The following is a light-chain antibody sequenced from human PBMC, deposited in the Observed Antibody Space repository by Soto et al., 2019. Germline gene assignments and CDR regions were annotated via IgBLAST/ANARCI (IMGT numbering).Light chain of an antibody. J-gene: IGKJ2*01. CDR2: AAS. CDR3: QQSYSTLP. Sequence: IQMTQSPSSLSASLGDRVTITCRASQSISSYLNWYQQKPGKAPKLLIYAASSLQSGVPSRFSGSGSGTDFTLTISSLQPEDFATYYCQQSYSTLPFGQGTK. CDR1: QSISSY. V-gene: IGKV1-39*01.